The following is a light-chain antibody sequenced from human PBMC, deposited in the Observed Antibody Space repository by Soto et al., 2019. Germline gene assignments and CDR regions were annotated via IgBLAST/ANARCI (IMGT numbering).Light chain of an antibody. V-gene: IGKV3-20*01. Sequence: EIVLTQSPGTLSLSPGERATLSCRASQSVSSSYLAWYQQKPGQAPRLLIYGASSRATGIPARFSGSGSGTDFSLTITRLQSEDFAVYYCQQYNDWPPITFGQGTRLEIK. J-gene: IGKJ5*01. CDR1: QSVSSSY. CDR2: GAS. CDR3: QQYNDWPPIT.